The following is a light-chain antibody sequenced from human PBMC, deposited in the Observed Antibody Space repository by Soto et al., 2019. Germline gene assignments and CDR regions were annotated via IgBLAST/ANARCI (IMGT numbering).Light chain of an antibody. CDR2: GAS. J-gene: IGKJ4*01. Sequence: EIVLTQSPGTLSLSPGERATLSCRASQSVSSNYLAWYQQKPGQAPRLLMYGASSRATGIPDRFSGSGSGIDVSLTISILEPEEFAVYYCQKYGTSPVTFGGGTKVEIK. CDR1: QSVSSNY. V-gene: IGKV3-20*01. CDR3: QKYGTSPVT.